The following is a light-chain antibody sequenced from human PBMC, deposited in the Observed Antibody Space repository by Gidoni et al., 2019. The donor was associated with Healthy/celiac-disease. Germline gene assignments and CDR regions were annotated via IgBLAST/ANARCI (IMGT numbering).Light chain of an antibody. CDR3: QQYGSSPRT. CDR1: HSVSSNY. J-gene: IGKJ1*01. Sequence: IVLTQSPGTLSLAPGERATLPCRASHSVSSNYLPWYQNKPSQAPRLLISGASSRATGIPDRFSGSGSGTDFTLTISRLEPEDVAVYYCQQYGSSPRTFGQGTKVEIK. V-gene: IGKV3-20*01. CDR2: GAS.